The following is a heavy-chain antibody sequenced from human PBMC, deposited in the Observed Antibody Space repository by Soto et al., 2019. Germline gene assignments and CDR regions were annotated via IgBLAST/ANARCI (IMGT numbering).Heavy chain of an antibody. V-gene: IGHV3-23*01. Sequence: PGGSLRTSCEASGFTFTSYTMNWVRRAPAKGLEWVATIGASVDATYYGDSVKGRFTSSIDNSKKTVYRQMNSLRAEDTAIYHCARAREAPLLRVPSYYCRQGTRVSFAS. CDR3: ARAREAPLLRVPSYY. J-gene: IGHJ4*02. CDR1: GFTFTSYT. CDR2: IGASVDAT. D-gene: IGHD2-21*02.